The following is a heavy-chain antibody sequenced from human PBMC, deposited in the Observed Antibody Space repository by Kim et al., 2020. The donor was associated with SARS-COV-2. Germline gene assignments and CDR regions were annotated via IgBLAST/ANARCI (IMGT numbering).Heavy chain of an antibody. CDR1: GGSISAY. CDR2: VSPTGTT. V-gene: IGHV4-59*01. D-gene: IGHD2-2*02. CDR3: ARGGQYTTTFDS. J-gene: IGHJ4*02. Sequence: SETLSLTYTVSGGSISAYWSWIRQFPGKGLEWIGYVSPTGTTLYNPSLKSRLTISVDTSKNQFFLNLNSVTTADTAVYYCARGGQYTTTFDSWGQGTLVTVSS.